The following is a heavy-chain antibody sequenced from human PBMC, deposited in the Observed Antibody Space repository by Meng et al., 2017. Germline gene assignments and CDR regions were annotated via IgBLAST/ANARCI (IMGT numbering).Heavy chain of an antibody. CDR1: GYTFTAYY. CDR3: VRDEDISAAGKLFGDY. D-gene: IGHD6-13*01. CDR2: IDPNSGVT. J-gene: IGHJ4*02. V-gene: IGHV1-2*06. Sequence: VQVGAEVKKPGASGKVSCTPSGYTFTAYYIHWVRQAPGQGLDWMGRIDPNSGVTEYAQKFQGRVTVTGDTSISTAYMELSRLRSDDTAIYYCVRDEDISAAGKLFGDYWGQGTLVTVSS.